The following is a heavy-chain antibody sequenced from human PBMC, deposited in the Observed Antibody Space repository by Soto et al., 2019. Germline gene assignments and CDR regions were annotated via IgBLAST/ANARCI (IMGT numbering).Heavy chain of an antibody. Sequence: PGGSLILSCAASGFTFSSYSMNWVRQAPGKGLEWVSYISSSSSTMYYADSVKGRFTISRDNAKNSLYLQMNSLRAEDTAVYYCARGSDYGGNSGGFDYWGQGTLVTVS. V-gene: IGHV3-48*01. CDR2: ISSSSSTM. D-gene: IGHD4-17*01. J-gene: IGHJ4*02. CDR1: GFTFSSYS. CDR3: ARGSDYGGNSGGFDY.